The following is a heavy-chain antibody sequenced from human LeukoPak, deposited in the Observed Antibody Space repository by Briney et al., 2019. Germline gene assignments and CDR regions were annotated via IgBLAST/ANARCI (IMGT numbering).Heavy chain of an antibody. CDR1: GFTVSSNY. CDR3: ARVEEGHFDY. CDR2: IYSGGST. V-gene: IGHV3-53*01. J-gene: IGHJ4*02. Sequence: PGGSLRLSCATSGFTVSSNYMSWVRQAQGKGLEWVSVIYSGGSTYYADSVKGRFTISRDNSKNTLYLQMNSLRAEDTAVYYCARVEEGHFDYWGQGTLVTVSS.